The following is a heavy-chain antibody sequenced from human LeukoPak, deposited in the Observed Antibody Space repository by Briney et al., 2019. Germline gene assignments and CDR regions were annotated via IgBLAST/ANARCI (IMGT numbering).Heavy chain of an antibody. J-gene: IGHJ4*02. CDR2: ISAYNGNT. V-gene: IGHV1-18*01. CDR1: GYTFTSYD. CDR3: ARDMVRGVIDDY. D-gene: IGHD3-10*01. Sequence: ASVKVSCKASGYTFTSYDINWVRQATGQGLEWMGWISAYNGNTNYAQKLQGRVTMTTDTSTSTAYMELRSLRSDDTAVYYCARDMVRGVIDDYWGQGTLVTVSS.